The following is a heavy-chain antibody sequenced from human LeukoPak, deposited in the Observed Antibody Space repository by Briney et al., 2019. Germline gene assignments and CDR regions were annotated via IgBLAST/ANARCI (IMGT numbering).Heavy chain of an antibody. CDR2: IGSGGGGI. D-gene: IGHD7-27*01. Sequence: GGSLRLSCAASGFTFSTYTMYWVRHPPGKRLEWVSIIGSGGGGIHYADSVKGRFTISRDNSKNALYLQMNSLRVEDTAVYYCAIDPNWGTHSWGQGVLVTVSS. V-gene: IGHV3-23*01. J-gene: IGHJ4*02. CDR3: AIDPNWGTHS. CDR1: GFTFSTYT.